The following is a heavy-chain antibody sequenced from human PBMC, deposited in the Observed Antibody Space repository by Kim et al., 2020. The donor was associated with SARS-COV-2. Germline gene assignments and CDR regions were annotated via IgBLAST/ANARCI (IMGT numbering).Heavy chain of an antibody. CDR1: GFTFSSYA. CDR3: ARGHPMIVVAPAVGFDI. J-gene: IGHJ3*02. CDR2: ISYDGSNK. V-gene: IGHV3-30*04. Sequence: GGSLRLSCAASGFTFSSYAMHWVRQAPGKGLEWVAVISYDGSNKYYADSVKGRFTISRDNSKNTLYLQMNSLRAEDTAVYYCARGHPMIVVAPAVGFDIWGQGTLVTVSS. D-gene: IGHD3-22*01.